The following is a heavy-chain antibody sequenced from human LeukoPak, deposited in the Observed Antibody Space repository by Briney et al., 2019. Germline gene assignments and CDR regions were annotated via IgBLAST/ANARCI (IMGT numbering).Heavy chain of an antibody. CDR3: TRAGYDILTGYYEDY. CDR1: GFTFCDYA. CDR2: IRSKAYGGTT. V-gene: IGHV3-49*03. J-gene: IGHJ4*02. Sequence: GGSLRLSCTASGFTFCDYAMSWFRQAPGKGLEWVGFIRSKAYGGTTEYAASVKGRFTISRDDSKSIAYLQMNSLKTEDTAVYYCTRAGYDILTGYYEDYWGQGTLVTVSS. D-gene: IGHD3-9*01.